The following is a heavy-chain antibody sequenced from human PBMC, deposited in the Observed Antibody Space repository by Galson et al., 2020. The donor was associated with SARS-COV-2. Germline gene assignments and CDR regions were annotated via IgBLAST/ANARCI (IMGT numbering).Heavy chain of an antibody. D-gene: IGHD3-10*01. Sequence: ASETLSLTCTVSGGSISSGDYYWSWIRQPPGKGLEWIGYIYHSGSTYSNPSLRRRATISVDTSKNQFSLKLSSVTAPDTAVYYCVREQGITMLWGVIDYWGQGTLVTVSS. CDR2: IYHSGST. V-gene: IGHV4-30-4*01. J-gene: IGHJ4*02. CDR1: GGSISSGDYY. CDR3: VREQGITMLWGVIDY.